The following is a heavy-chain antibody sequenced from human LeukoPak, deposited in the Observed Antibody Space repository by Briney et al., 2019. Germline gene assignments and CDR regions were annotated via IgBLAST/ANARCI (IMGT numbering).Heavy chain of an antibody. CDR1: GFTVSSNY. J-gene: IGHJ4*02. V-gene: IGHV3-53*01. CDR2: IYSGGST. CDR3: ARESRAVALDY. D-gene: IGHD6-19*01. Sequence: PGGSLSLSCAASGFTVSSNYMSWVRQAPGKGLEWVSVIYSGGSTYYADSVKGRFTISRDNSKNTLYLQMNSLRAEDTAVYYCARESRAVALDYWGQGTLVTVSS.